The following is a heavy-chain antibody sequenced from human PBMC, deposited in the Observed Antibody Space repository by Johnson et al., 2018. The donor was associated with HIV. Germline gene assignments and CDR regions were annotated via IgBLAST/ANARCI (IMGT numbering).Heavy chain of an antibody. CDR2: IRYDGSNK. CDR1: GFTFSGFG. Sequence: VQLVESGGGLVQPGGSLRLSCAASGFTFSGFGLHWVRQAPGKGLEWVASIRYDGSNKYYADSVKGRFTISRDNSKNTLYLQMNSLRAEDTAVYYCAKDSSFSYYYSDAFDIWGQGTMVTVSS. CDR3: AKDSSFSYYYSDAFDI. D-gene: IGHD3-10*01. V-gene: IGHV3-30*02. J-gene: IGHJ3*02.